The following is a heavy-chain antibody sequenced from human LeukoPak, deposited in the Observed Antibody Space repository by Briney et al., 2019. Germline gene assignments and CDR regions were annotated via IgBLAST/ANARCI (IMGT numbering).Heavy chain of an antibody. CDR2: IYTRGGT. CDR1: DGSISSGSYY. J-gene: IGHJ4*02. Sequence: SETLSLTCTVSDGSISSGSYYWTWIRRPAGKGLEWIGRIYTRGGTTYNPSLKSRVTISVDTSKNQFSLKLSSVTAADTAVYYCARLIDDSYGPFFDYWGQGTLVTVSS. CDR3: ARLIDDSYGPFFDY. D-gene: IGHD5-18*01. V-gene: IGHV4-61*02.